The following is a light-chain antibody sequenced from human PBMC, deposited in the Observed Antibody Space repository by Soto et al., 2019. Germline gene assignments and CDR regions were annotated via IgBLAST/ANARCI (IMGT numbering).Light chain of an antibody. CDR2: GAS. CDR1: QSVSSN. V-gene: IGKV3-20*01. J-gene: IGKJ1*01. CDR3: QQYGSSPT. Sequence: EIVMTQSPATLSVSLGERATLSCRASQSVSSNLAWYQLKPGQAPRLLIYGASSRATGIPDRFSGSGSETDFTLTISDVEPEDFAVYYCQQYGSSPTFGQGTKVDIK.